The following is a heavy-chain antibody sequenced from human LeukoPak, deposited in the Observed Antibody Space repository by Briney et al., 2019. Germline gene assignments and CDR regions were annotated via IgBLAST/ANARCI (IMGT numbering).Heavy chain of an antibody. Sequence: GASVTVSCKASGYTFTGYYMHWVRQAPGQGLEWMGWINPNSGGTNYAQKFQGRVTMTRDTSISTAYMELSRLRSDDTAVYYCARDRSDSSGWSLDYWGQGTLVTVSS. CDR2: INPNSGGT. V-gene: IGHV1-2*02. CDR1: GYTFTGYY. J-gene: IGHJ4*02. CDR3: ARDRSDSSGWSLDY. D-gene: IGHD6-19*01.